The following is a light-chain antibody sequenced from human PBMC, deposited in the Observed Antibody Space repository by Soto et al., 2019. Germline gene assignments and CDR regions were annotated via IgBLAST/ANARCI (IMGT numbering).Light chain of an antibody. J-gene: IGKJ1*01. Sequence: EIVMTQSPATLSVSPGERATLSCRASQNVSSNLAWYQQKPGQGPRLLIYGASTRATGIPARFSGSGSGTEFTLAISSLQSEDFAVYYCQQYNNWPQTFGQGTKVEIK. CDR2: GAS. CDR1: QNVSSN. V-gene: IGKV3-15*01. CDR3: QQYNNWPQT.